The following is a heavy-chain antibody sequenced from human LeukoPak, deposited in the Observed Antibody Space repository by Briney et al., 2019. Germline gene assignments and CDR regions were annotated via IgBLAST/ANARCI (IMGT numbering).Heavy chain of an antibody. CDR3: ARDKEFSGYFDY. Sequence: GGSLRLSCAASGFTFSSYAMSWVRQAPGKGLEWVSYISSSGSTIYYADSVKGRFTISRDNAKNSLYLQMNSLRAEDTAVYYCARDKEFSGYFDYWGQGTLVTVSS. D-gene: IGHD1-26*01. J-gene: IGHJ4*02. CDR2: ISSSGSTI. V-gene: IGHV3-48*04. CDR1: GFTFSSYA.